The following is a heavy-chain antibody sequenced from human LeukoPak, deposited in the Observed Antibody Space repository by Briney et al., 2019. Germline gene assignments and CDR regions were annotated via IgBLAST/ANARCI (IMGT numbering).Heavy chain of an antibody. Sequence: SSETLSLTCTVSGGSISSAGYYWSWIRQPPGKGLEWIGYIYYSGTTNYNPSLKSRVTISVDTSKNQFSLNLSSVTAADTAVYYCARANDFWSGYGIDNWGQGTLVTVSS. J-gene: IGHJ4*02. D-gene: IGHD3-3*01. CDR3: ARANDFWSGYGIDN. CDR2: IYYSGTT. V-gene: IGHV4-61*08. CDR1: GGSISSAGYY.